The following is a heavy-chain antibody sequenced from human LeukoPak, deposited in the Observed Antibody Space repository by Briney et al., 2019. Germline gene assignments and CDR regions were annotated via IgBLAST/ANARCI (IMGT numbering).Heavy chain of an antibody. D-gene: IGHD6-13*01. CDR1: GYSFTGYY. CDR2: INPNSGDT. Sequence: ASVKVSCKSSGYSFTGYYTHWVRQAPGQGLEWMGWINPNSGDTGYAQKFQGRVTMTRDMSITTTYMELTRLTSDDTALYYCARWDGYSSSPDYWGQGSLVTVSS. V-gene: IGHV1-2*02. CDR3: ARWDGYSSSPDY. J-gene: IGHJ4*02.